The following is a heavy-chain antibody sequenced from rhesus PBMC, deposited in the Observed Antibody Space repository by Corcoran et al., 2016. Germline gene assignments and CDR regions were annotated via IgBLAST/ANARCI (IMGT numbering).Heavy chain of an antibody. D-gene: IGHD4-29*01. CDR1: GGSISGYSL. CDR2: IYGGSGST. Sequence: QVQLQESGPGVVKPSETLSLTCAVSGGSISGYSLWSGIPKPPGKGLEWIGYIYGGSGSTSYNPSLKNRVTISKDTSKNQFSLKLSSVTAADTAVYYCARVTLYGSNPGDFDYWGQGVLVTVSS. J-gene: IGHJ4*01. V-gene: IGHV4S7*01. CDR3: ARVTLYGSNPGDFDY.